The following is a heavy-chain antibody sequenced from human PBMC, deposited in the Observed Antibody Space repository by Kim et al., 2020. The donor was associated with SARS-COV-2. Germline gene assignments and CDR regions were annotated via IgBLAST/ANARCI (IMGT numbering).Heavy chain of an antibody. CDR1: GGSINDYY. Sequence: SETLSLTCTVSGGSINDYYWSWIRQPPGKGLEWIGYINYSGNTNYKPSLKSRVTMSVDTSKNQFSLKLSSVTAADTAMYYCARALPPNSGWYYAPWGQGTLVTVSS. CDR3: ARALPPNSGWYYAP. D-gene: IGHD6-13*01. V-gene: IGHV4-59*01. CDR2: INYSGNT. J-gene: IGHJ5*02.